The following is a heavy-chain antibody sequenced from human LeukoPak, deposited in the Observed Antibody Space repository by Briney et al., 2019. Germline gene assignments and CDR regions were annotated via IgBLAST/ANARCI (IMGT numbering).Heavy chain of an antibody. J-gene: IGHJ4*02. CDR3: VRGGFYVPFDF. V-gene: IGHV4-4*02. D-gene: IGHD2/OR15-2a*01. CDR1: GGSLSSGDW. CDR2: INHSGRT. Sequence: SGTLSLTCAESGGSLSSGDWWSWVRQPPGKGLEWIGEINHSGRTNYSPSFKSRVIMSVDKSKNQFSLRLTSVTAADAAMYYCVRGGFYVPFDFWGQGTLVTVSS.